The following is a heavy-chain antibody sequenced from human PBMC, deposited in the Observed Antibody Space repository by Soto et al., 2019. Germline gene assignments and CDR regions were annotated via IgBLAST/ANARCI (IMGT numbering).Heavy chain of an antibody. J-gene: IGHJ2*01. CDR1: GFTFYNYA. CDR3: VKDDRILGRRYFDL. D-gene: IGHD2-15*01. Sequence: PGGSLRLSCAASGFTFYNYAMNWVRQAPGKGLEWVSSISFSDGGTYYADSVKGRLTISRDNSKNTLFLQMNSLRVEDTAVYYCVKDDRILGRRYFDLWGRGTLVTVSS. CDR2: ISFSDGGT. V-gene: IGHV3-23*01.